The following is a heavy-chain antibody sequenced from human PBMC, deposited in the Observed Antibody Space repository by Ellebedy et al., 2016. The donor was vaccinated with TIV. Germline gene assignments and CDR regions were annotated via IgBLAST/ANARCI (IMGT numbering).Heavy chain of an antibody. Sequence: GESLKISCATSGFTFSDYYMSWIRQAPGKGLEWVSYISSSGTPIYYADSVKGRLTICRDNAKNSLYLQMNSLSAEDKAVYYCARDVRFIAQQHNCFDPWGQGTLVTVSS. V-gene: IGHV3-11*01. CDR2: ISSSGTPI. D-gene: IGHD6-13*01. J-gene: IGHJ5*02. CDR1: GFTFSDYY. CDR3: ARDVRFIAQQHNCFDP.